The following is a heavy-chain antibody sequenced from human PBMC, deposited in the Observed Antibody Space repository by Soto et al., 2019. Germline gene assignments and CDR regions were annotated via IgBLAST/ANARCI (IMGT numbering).Heavy chain of an antibody. CDR2: IWYDGSNK. CDR1: GFTFSSYG. D-gene: IGHD5-18*01. Sequence: GGSLRLSCAASGFTFSSYGMHWVRQAPGKGLEWVAVIWYDGSNKYYADSVKGRFTISRDNSKNTLYLQMNSLRAEDTAVYYCASGGGYSYGPANYGMDVWGQGTTVTVSS. V-gene: IGHV3-33*01. J-gene: IGHJ6*02. CDR3: ASGGGYSYGPANYGMDV.